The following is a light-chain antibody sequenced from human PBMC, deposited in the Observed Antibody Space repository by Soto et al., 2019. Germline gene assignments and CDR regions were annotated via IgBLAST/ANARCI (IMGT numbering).Light chain of an antibody. Sequence: QSVLSQPPSVSGAPGQRVTISCTGSSTTIGAGFDVHWYQQLPGTAPKLLIYGNINRPSGVPDRFSGSKSGTSASLAITGLQAEDEADYYCQSHDSSLSGCYVFGTGTKVTVL. V-gene: IGLV1-40*01. CDR1: STTIGAGFD. CDR2: GNI. J-gene: IGLJ1*01. CDR3: QSHDSSLSGCYV.